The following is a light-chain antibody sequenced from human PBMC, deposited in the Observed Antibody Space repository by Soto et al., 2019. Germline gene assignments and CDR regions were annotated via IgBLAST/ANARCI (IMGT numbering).Light chain of an antibody. J-gene: IGLJ1*01. Sequence: QSVLAQPASVSGPPGQSITISCAGTSSDAGEYNLVSWYQQHPGEAPKVLIYEVTKRPSGLSSRFAGSKSGNTASLTISGLQAEDQADYYCCSYAGDSAFVFGTGTKVTVL. V-gene: IGLV2-23*02. CDR3: CSYAGDSAFV. CDR2: EVT. CDR1: SSDAGEYNL.